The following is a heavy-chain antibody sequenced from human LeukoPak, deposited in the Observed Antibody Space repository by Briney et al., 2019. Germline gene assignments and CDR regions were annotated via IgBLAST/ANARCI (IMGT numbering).Heavy chain of an antibody. V-gene: IGHV4-39*01. CDR3: ARGDSSGYGQAFDI. J-gene: IGHJ3*02. D-gene: IGHD3-22*01. CDR2: VSYSGTT. CDR1: GGSISSSMYY. Sequence: PSETLSLTCTVSGGSISSSMYYWGWIRQPPGKGVEWIGSVSYSGTTYYNPSLKSRVTISVDTSKTQFSLKLSSVTAADTALYYCARGDSSGYGQAFDIWGQGTMVTVSS.